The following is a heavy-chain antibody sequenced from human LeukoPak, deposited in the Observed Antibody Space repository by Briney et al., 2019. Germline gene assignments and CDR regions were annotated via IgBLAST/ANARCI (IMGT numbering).Heavy chain of an antibody. CDR2: ISGSGGST. J-gene: IGHJ4*02. V-gene: IGHV3-23*01. D-gene: IGHD6-19*01. Sequence: GGSLRLSCAASGFTFSNAWMSWVRQGPGKGLEWVSGISGSGGSTNYADSVKGRFTISRDNSKNTLYLQMNSLRAEDTAVYYCAKDARRSSGWWFFDHWGQGTLVTVSS. CDR3: AKDARRSSGWWFFDH. CDR1: GFTFSNAW.